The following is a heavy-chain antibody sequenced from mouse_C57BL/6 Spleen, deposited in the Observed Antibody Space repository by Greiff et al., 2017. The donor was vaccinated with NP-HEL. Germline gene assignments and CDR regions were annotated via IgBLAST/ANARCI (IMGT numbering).Heavy chain of an antibody. Sequence: EVKLVESGGGLVQPKGSLKLSCAASGFSFNTYAMNWVRQAPGQGLEWVARIRSKSNNYATYYADSVKDRFTISRADSESMLYLQMNNMNTEDTAMYYCVRQRQLRLRGDYYDYWGQGTTLTVSS. CDR1: GFSFNTYA. V-gene: IGHV10-1*01. CDR2: IRSKSNNYAT. J-gene: IGHJ2*01. CDR3: VRQRQLRLRGDYYDY. D-gene: IGHD3-2*02.